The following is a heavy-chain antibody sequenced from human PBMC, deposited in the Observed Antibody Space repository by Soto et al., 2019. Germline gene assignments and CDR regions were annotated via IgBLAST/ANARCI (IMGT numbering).Heavy chain of an antibody. CDR3: ARAYYYDSSRAYYYYGMDV. CDR1: GFTFSSYG. V-gene: IGHV3-33*01. CDR2: IWYDGSNK. D-gene: IGHD3-22*01. J-gene: IGHJ6*02. Sequence: GGSLRLSCAASGFTFSSYGMHWVRQAPGKGLEWVAVIWYDGSNKYYADSVKGRFTISRDNSKNTLYLQMNSLRAEDTAVYYCARAYYYDSSRAYYYYGMDVWGQGTTVTVSS.